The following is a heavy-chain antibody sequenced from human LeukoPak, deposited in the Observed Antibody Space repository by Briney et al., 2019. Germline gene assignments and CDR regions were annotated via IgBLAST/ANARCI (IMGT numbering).Heavy chain of an antibody. CDR2: ISAYNGNT. J-gene: IGHJ4*02. CDR3: ARDRLGGDLTGESLY. D-gene: IGHD4-17*01. CDR1: GYPFDNFG. V-gene: IGHV1-18*01. Sequence: ASVKVSCKASGYPFDNFGLTWVRQAPGQGLEWMGWISAYNGNTHYAQKFRGRLTMTTDTSTTTAYLELRSLKSDDTAVYYCARDRLGGDLTGESLYWGQGTQVTVSS.